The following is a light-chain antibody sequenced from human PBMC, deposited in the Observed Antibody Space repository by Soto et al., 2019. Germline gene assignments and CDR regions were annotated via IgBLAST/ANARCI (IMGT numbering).Light chain of an antibody. CDR3: QQYGTSPGYT. CDR2: GTS. CDR1: QSVISNY. J-gene: IGKJ2*01. Sequence: EIVLTQSPGTLSLSPGERATLSCRASQSVISNYLTWYQQKPGQAPRLLIHGTSNRATGIPDRFSGSGSGTDFTLTISRLEPEDFAVYYCQQYGTSPGYTFGQGTKLEIK. V-gene: IGKV3-20*01.